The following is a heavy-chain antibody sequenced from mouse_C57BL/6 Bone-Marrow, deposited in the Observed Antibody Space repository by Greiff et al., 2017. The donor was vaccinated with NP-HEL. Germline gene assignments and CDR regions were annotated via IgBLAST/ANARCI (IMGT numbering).Heavy chain of an antibody. D-gene: IGHD2-3*01. J-gene: IGHJ1*03. Sequence: EVQGVESGGDLVKPGGSLKLSCAASGFTFSSYGMSWVRQTPDKRLEWVATISSGGSYTYYPDSVKGRFTITRDNAKNTTYLQMSSLKSEDAAMFYCARNGDGYLWYFADWGTGTTVTVSS. V-gene: IGHV5-6*01. CDR2: ISSGGSYT. CDR3: ARNGDGYLWYFAD. CDR1: GFTFSSYG.